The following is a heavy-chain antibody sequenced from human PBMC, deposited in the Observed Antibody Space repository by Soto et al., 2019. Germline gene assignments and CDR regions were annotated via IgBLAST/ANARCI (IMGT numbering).Heavy chain of an antibody. D-gene: IGHD3-22*01. Sequence: GASVKVSCKASGYTFTGYYMHWVRQAPGQGLEWMGWINPNSGGTNYAQKFQGWATMTRDTSISTAYMELSRLRSDDTAVYYCARDASNYYDSSGYYYYGMDVWGQGTTVTVSS. J-gene: IGHJ6*02. CDR1: GYTFTGYY. CDR3: ARDASNYYDSSGYYYYGMDV. V-gene: IGHV1-2*04. CDR2: INPNSGGT.